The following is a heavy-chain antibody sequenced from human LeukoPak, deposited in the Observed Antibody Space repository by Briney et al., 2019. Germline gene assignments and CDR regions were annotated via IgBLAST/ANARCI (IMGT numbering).Heavy chain of an antibody. V-gene: IGHV3-21*01. D-gene: IGHD2-8*01. J-gene: IGHJ4*02. CDR1: GFTFSSYS. CDR2: TNRRGDDN. Sequence: PGGSLRLSCAASGFTFSSYSMNWVRQAPGKGLEWVSSTNRRGDDNYYADSVKGRFTISRDNAKNSLYLQMYSLRVEDTAVYYCAREGSIVPHQDLDYWGQGTLATVSS. CDR3: AREGSIVPHQDLDY.